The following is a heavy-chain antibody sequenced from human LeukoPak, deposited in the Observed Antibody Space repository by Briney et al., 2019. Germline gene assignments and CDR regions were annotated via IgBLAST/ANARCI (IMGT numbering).Heavy chain of an antibody. D-gene: IGHD2-2*01. V-gene: IGHV3-23*01. CDR1: GFTFSSYA. CDR2: ISGSGGST. J-gene: IGHJ6*02. CDR3: ARDRLERPVVPAAMGARRICYYGMDV. Sequence: PGGSLRLSCAASGFTFSSYAMSWVRQAPGKGLEWVSAISGSGGSTYYADSVKGRFTISRDNSKNTLYLQMNSLRAEDTAVYYCARDRLERPVVPAAMGARRICYYGMDVWGQGTTVTVSS.